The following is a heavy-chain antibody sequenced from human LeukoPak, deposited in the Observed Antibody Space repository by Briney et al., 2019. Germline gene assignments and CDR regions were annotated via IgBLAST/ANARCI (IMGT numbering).Heavy chain of an antibody. CDR1: GYTFTSYD. J-gene: IGHJ4*02. CDR2: MNPNSGNT. Sequence: ASVKVSCKASGYTFTSYDINWVRQATGQGLEWMGWMNPNSGNTGYAQKFQGRVTMTRNTSIRTAYMEVSSLRSQDTAVYYCARGSAVLYDYWGQGTLVTVSS. CDR3: ARGSAVLYDY. D-gene: IGHD6-19*01. V-gene: IGHV1-8*01.